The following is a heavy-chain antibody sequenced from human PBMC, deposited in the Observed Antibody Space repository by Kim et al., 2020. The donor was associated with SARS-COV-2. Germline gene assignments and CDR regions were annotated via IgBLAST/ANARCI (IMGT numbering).Heavy chain of an antibody. CDR3: ARQLGDTAMVMEYYYGMDV. CDR1: GGSISSSSYY. CDR2: IYYSGST. Sequence: SETLSLTCTVSGGSISSSSYYWGWIRQPPGKGLEWIGSIYYSGSTYYNPSLKSRVTISVDTSKNQFSLKLSSVTAADTAVYYCARQLGDTAMVMEYYYGMDVWGQGTTVTVSS. V-gene: IGHV4-39*01. J-gene: IGHJ6*02. D-gene: IGHD5-18*01.